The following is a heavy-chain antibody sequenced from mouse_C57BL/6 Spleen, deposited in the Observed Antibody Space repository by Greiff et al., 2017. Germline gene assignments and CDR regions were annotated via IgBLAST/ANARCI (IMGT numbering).Heavy chain of an antibody. V-gene: IGHV1-47*01. CDR3: ARGGGSSYDWYFDV. J-gene: IGHJ1*03. Sequence: VQLQQSGAELVKPGASVKMSCKASGYTFTTYPIEWMKQNHGKSLEWIGNFHPYNDDTKYNEKFKGKATLTVEKSSSTVYLALSRLTSDDSAVYSCARGGGSSYDWYFDVWGTGTTVTVSS. CDR1: GYTFTTYP. D-gene: IGHD1-1*01. CDR2: FHPYNDDT.